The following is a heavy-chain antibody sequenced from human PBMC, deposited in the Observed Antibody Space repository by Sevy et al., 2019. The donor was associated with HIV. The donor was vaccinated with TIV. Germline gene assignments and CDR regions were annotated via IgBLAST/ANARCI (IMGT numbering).Heavy chain of an antibody. CDR1: GFTFSSYA. V-gene: IGHV3-23*01. CDR3: AKLGRPNITIIVVVRPYPEGAVTNWVDP. D-gene: IGHD3-22*01. CDR2: ISGNGGST. J-gene: IGHJ5*02. Sequence: GGSLRLSCAASGFTFSSYAMSWVRQAPGKGLEWVSAISGNGGSTWYADSVKGRFTISRDNSKNTLYLQMNSLRAEDPAVYYCAKLGRPNITIIVVVRPYPEGAVTNWVDPWGQGTLVTVSS.